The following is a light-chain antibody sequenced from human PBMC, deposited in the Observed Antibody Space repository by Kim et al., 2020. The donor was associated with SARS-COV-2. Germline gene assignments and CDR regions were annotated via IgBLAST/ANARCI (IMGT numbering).Light chain of an antibody. CDR2: DTS. V-gene: IGKV3-11*01. CDR3: QQRSNWPLT. J-gene: IGKJ4*01. CDR1: QSVSSY. Sequence: LSAGERATLSCRASQSVSSYLAWYQQKPGQAPRLLIYDTSNRATGIPARFSGSGSGTDFTLTISSLEPEDFAVYYCQQRSNWPLTFGGGTKVDIK.